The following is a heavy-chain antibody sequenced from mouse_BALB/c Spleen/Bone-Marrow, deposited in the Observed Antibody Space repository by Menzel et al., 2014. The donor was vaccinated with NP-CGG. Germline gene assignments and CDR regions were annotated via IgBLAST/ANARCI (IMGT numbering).Heavy chain of an antibody. CDR2: INSDGGST. CDR3: ARAYY. D-gene: IGHD2-10*01. Sequence: EVNLVDSGGGLVQFGGSLKLSCAASGFTFSRYGMSWVRQTPDKRLELVAIINSDGGSTYYPDSVKGRFTISRDNAKNTLYLRMSSLKSEDTAMYYCARAYYWGQGTLVTVSA. J-gene: IGHJ3*01. V-gene: IGHV5-6-3*01. CDR1: GFTFSRYG.